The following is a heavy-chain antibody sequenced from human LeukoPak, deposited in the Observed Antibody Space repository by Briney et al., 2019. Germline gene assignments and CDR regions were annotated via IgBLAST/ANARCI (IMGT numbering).Heavy chain of an antibody. Sequence: GGSLRLSCAASGFTFSSYSMNWVRQAPGKGLEWVSYISSSSSTIYYADSVKGRFSISRDNAKNSLYLQMNSLRAEDTAVYYCAREGAAMEGDYWGQGTLVTVSS. CDR2: ISSSSSTI. V-gene: IGHV3-48*01. CDR3: AREGAAMEGDY. D-gene: IGHD5-18*01. J-gene: IGHJ4*02. CDR1: GFTFSSYS.